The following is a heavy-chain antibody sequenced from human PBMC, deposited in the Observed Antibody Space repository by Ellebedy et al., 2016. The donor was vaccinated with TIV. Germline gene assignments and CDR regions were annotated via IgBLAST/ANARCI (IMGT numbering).Heavy chain of an antibody. D-gene: IGHD4-17*01. Sequence: GESLKISXAASGFTFSTYRMNWVRQAPGKGLEWISSISSGSSYIFYGDSMKGRFTISRDNANNSLFPQMDSLRVEDTAVYYCARENGDYRGYSDFWGQGTLVTVSS. V-gene: IGHV3-21*01. CDR3: ARENGDYRGYSDF. CDR2: ISSGSSYI. J-gene: IGHJ4*02. CDR1: GFTFSTYR.